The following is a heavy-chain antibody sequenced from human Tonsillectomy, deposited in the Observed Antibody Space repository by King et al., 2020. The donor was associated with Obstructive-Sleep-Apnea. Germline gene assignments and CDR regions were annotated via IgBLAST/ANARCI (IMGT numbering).Heavy chain of an antibody. Sequence: VQLVESGGGLVQPGGSLRLSCAVSGFTFSNYWMTWVRQAPGRGLEWVANMNLDGSQRYYVDSVKGRFTISRDNAKKSLYLQMNSLKVEDTAVYYCARDGTYSSGDHYYDNNDYWGQGTLVTVSS. CDR1: GFTFSNYW. J-gene: IGHJ4*02. CDR3: ARDGTYSSGDHYYDNNDY. CDR2: MNLDGSQR. D-gene: IGHD3-9*01. V-gene: IGHV3-7*03.